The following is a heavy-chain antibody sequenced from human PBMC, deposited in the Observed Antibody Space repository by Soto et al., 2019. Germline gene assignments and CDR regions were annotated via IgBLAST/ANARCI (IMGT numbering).Heavy chain of an antibody. J-gene: IGHJ6*02. V-gene: IGHV3-23*01. CDR1: AITFSSYA. Sequence: PGGSLRLSCAASAITFSSYAMNWVRQALGKGLEWASGISGSGVTTYYADSVKGPFTISRDNSKHTLFLQMSSLRADDTAVYYCVKTKQWLAKDYDFGIGVWGEGNTATVSS. CDR2: ISGSGVTT. CDR3: VKTKQWLAKDYDFGIGV. D-gene: IGHD6-19*01.